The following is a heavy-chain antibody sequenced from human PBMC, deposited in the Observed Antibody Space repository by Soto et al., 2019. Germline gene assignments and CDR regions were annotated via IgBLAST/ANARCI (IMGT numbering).Heavy chain of an antibody. Sequence: ASVKVSCKASGYTFTSYGISWVRQAPGQGLEWMGWISAYNGNTNYAQKLQGRVTMTTDTSTSTAYMELRSLRSDDTAVYYCARVTASLAGLFPAYGDPEDYFDYWGQGTLVTVSS. V-gene: IGHV1-18*01. D-gene: IGHD4-17*01. CDR1: GYTFTSYG. CDR3: ARVTASLAGLFPAYGDPEDYFDY. CDR2: ISAYNGNT. J-gene: IGHJ4*02.